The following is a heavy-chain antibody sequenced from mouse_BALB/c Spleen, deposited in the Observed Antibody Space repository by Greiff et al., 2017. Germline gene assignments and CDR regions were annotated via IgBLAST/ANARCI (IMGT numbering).Heavy chain of an antibody. D-gene: IGHD2-4*01. CDR1: GFDFSRYW. V-gene: IGHV4-1*02. Sequence: EVKLMESGGGLVQPGGSLKLSCAASGFDFSRYWMSWVRQAPGKGLEWIGEINPDSSTINYTPSLKDKFIISRDNAKNTLYLQMSKVRSEDTALYYCARTPIYYDDERAFAYWGQGTLVTVSA. CDR2: INPDSSTI. J-gene: IGHJ3*01. CDR3: ARTPIYYDDERAFAY.